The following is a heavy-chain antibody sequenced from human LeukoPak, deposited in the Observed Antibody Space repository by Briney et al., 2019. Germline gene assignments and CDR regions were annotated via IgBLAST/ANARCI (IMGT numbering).Heavy chain of an antibody. V-gene: IGHV4-59*01. CDR3: ARSYGSGNYFDN. J-gene: IGHJ4*02. Sequence: NSSETLSLTCTVWSGSISTYYWSWIRQPPGKGLEWMGYIYHSGSANYSPPLKSRVTISVDTSKNQYSLKLSSVTAADTAVYYCARSYGSGNYFDNWGQGTLVTVSS. CDR2: IYHSGSA. CDR1: SGSISTYY. D-gene: IGHD3-10*01.